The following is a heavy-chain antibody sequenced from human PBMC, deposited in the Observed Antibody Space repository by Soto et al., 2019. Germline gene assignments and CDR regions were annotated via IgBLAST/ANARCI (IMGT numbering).Heavy chain of an antibody. V-gene: IGHV1-69*18. CDR3: ARDGGFGELKY. J-gene: IGHJ4*02. CDR1: GDTFSGYP. Sequence: QVQLVPSGAELKKPGSSVKVSCKASGDTFSGYPINWVRQAPGEGLEWMGRIIPVFGTTNDAQRFEGRVTFTADASTNTAYMELRGLLAEDTAVYYCARDGGFGELKYWGPGTMVTVSS. CDR2: IIPVFGTT. D-gene: IGHD3-10*01.